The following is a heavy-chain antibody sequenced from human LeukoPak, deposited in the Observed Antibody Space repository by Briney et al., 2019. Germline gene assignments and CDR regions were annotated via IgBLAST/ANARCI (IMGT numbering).Heavy chain of an antibody. CDR2: IYHRGST. CDR3: ARRQYYDSTGYFVY. D-gene: IGHD3-22*01. V-gene: IGHV4-4*02. CDR1: GNSISSDDW. J-gene: IGHJ4*02. Sequence: SGTLSLPCTVSGNSISSDDWWTWVRPPPGRGLEWIGEIYHRGSTNYNPSLKSRVTISIDKSRNQFSLMLSSVTAADTAVYYCARRQYYDSTGYFVYWGQGTLVTVSS.